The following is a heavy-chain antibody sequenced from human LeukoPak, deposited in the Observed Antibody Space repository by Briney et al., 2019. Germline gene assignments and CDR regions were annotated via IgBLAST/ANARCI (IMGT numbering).Heavy chain of an antibody. D-gene: IGHD3-22*01. V-gene: IGHV4-39*07. CDR3: TRGSIAYYYMDV. CDR2: IYYSRST. CDR1: GGSISSRSYY. Sequence: SETLSLTCTVSGGSISSRSYYWGWIRQPPGMGLEWIGNIYYSRSTYHNPSLQSRVTISVDTSKNQFSLKLSSVTAADTAVYYCTRGSIAYYYMDVWGKGTTVTISS. J-gene: IGHJ6*03.